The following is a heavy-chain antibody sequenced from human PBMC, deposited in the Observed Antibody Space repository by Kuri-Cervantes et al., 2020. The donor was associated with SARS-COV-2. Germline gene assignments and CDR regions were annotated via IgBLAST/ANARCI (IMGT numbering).Heavy chain of an antibody. J-gene: IGHJ3*02. CDR2: INPSGGST. Sequence: ASVKVSCKASGYTFTSYYMHWVRQAPGQGFEWMGIINPSGGSTSYAQKFQGRVTMTRDTSTSTVYMELSSLRSEDTAVYYCAKVLVVVAAYDAFDIWGQGTMVTVSS. V-gene: IGHV1-46*01. D-gene: IGHD2-15*01. CDR3: AKVLVVVAAYDAFDI. CDR1: GYTFTSYY.